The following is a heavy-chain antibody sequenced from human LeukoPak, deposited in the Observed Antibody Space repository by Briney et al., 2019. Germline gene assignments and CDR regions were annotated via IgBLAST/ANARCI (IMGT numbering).Heavy chain of an antibody. V-gene: IGHV3-48*03. D-gene: IGHD2-21*02. CDR2: ISSSGSTI. CDR3: AREMHGPVVVTALDY. J-gene: IGHJ4*02. Sequence: PGGSLRLSCAASGFAFSSYEMNWVRQAPGKGLEWVSYISSSGSTIYYADSVKGRCTISRDNAKNSLYLQMNSLRAEDTAVYYCAREMHGPVVVTALDYWGQGTLVTVSS. CDR1: GFAFSSYE.